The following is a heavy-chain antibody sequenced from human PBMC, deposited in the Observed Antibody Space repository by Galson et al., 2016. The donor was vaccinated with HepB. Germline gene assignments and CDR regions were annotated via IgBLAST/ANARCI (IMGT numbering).Heavy chain of an antibody. CDR3: ASGRAQFSGRDNWFDP. V-gene: IGHV4-39*01. Sequence: ETLSLTCTVSGGSISSSEYWGWVRQPPGKGLEWIGSMYYSGSAYYNPSLKSRVTISVDTSKNQFSLKLTSVTAADTAVYYCASGRAQFSGRDNWFDPWGQGTLVTVSS. J-gene: IGHJ5*02. D-gene: IGHD1-26*01. CDR1: GGSISSSEY. CDR2: MYYSGSA.